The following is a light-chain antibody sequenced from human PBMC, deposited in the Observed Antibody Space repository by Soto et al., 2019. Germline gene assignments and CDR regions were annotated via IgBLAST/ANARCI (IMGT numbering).Light chain of an antibody. V-gene: IGKV3-20*01. CDR2: GAS. CDR3: QEYGSSRT. CDR1: QSFSSGY. J-gene: IGKJ1*01. Sequence: EIVLTQSPGTLSLSPGERATLSCRASQSFSSGYLAWYQQKPGQAPSLLIYGASRRATGIPDRFSGSGSGTDFTLTISRLEPEDFGVYYCQEYGSSRTFGQGTKVEIK.